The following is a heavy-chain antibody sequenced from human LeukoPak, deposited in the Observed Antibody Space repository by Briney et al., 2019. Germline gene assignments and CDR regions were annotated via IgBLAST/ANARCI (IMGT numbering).Heavy chain of an antibody. CDR1: GGSFSDYY. J-gene: IGHJ2*01. Sequence: PSETLSLTCAVYGGSFSDYYWSWIRQPPGKGLEWIGEINHSGSTNYNPSLKSRVTISVDTSNNQFSLKLSSMTAADAAVYYYVRSRLGTDLWGRGILVTVSS. V-gene: IGHV4-34*01. CDR2: INHSGST. D-gene: IGHD6-19*01. CDR3: VRSRLGTDL.